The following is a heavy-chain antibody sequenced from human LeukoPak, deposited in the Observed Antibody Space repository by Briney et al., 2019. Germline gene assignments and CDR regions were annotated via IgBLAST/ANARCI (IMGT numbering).Heavy chain of an antibody. CDR1: GGSFSGYD. CDR3: ARDTGYGNPLDY. J-gene: IGHJ4*02. V-gene: IGHV4-34*01. D-gene: IGHD4-11*01. CDR2: MNHSGNN. Sequence: SETLSLTCAVYGGSFSGYDWSWIRQPPGKGLEWIGEMNHSGNNNYSPSLKSRVTISVDTSKNQFSLKLSSVTAADTAVHYCARDTGYGNPLDYWGQGNLVTVSS.